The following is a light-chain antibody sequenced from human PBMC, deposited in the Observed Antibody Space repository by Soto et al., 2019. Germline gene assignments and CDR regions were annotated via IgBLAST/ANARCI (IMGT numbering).Light chain of an antibody. CDR3: QQYGSSPLYT. Sequence: EIVLTQSPGTLSLSQGETATLSCRASQSVSSSYLAWYQQKPGQAPRLLIYGASSRATDIPDRFSGSGSGTDFTLTISRLEPEDFAVYYCQQYGSSPLYTFGQGTKLEIK. CDR2: GAS. V-gene: IGKV3-20*01. J-gene: IGKJ2*01. CDR1: QSVSSSY.